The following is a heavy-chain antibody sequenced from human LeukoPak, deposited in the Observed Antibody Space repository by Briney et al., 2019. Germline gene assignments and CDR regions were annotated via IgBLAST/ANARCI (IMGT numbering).Heavy chain of an antibody. Sequence: ASVKVSCKASGYTFTSYDINWVRQATGQGLEWMGWMNPNSGNTGYAQKFQGRVTMTRNTSISTAYMELSSLRSEDTAVYYCARGRGYSIAAAGLSDYWGQGTLVTVSS. CDR2: MNPNSGNT. D-gene: IGHD6-13*01. V-gene: IGHV1-8*01. CDR3: ARGRGYSIAAAGLSDY. CDR1: GYTFTSYD. J-gene: IGHJ4*02.